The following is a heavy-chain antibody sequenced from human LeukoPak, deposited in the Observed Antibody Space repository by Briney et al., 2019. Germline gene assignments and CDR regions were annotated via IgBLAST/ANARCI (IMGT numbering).Heavy chain of an antibody. CDR3: ARVYCTGGSCFAGWFDS. CDR2: IYTSGST. J-gene: IGHJ5*01. Sequence: SETLSLTCNVSGDSISSGSYYWSWIRQPAEKGMEWVGRIYTSGSTNYNPSLENRVTISLDTSKNQFSLKVTSVTAADTAVYYCARVYCTGGSCFAGWFDSWGQGTLVTVSS. V-gene: IGHV4-61*02. CDR1: GDSISSGSYY. D-gene: IGHD2-8*02.